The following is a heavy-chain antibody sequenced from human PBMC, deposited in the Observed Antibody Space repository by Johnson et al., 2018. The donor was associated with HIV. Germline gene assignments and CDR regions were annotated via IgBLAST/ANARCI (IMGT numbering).Heavy chain of an antibody. J-gene: IGHJ3*02. CDR3: AKFGCSGGSCYSVMADAYDI. D-gene: IGHD2-15*01. Sequence: MLLVESGGGLVQPGGSLRLSCAASGFTFSIYAMSWVRQAPGKGLEWVSAIRGSGGKTYYADSVKGRFTISRDNSKNTLYLQMNSLRAEDTAVYYCAKFGCSGGSCYSVMADAYDIWGQGTMVTVSS. V-gene: IGHV3-23*04. CDR1: GFTFSIYA. CDR2: IRGSGGKT.